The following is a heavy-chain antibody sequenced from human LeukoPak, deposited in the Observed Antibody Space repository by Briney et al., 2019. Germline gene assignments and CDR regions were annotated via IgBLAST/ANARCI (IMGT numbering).Heavy chain of an antibody. CDR1: GFTFSSYW. V-gene: IGHV3-7*01. CDR3: ASKTDYYGSGSYGY. Sequence: GGSLRLYCAASGFTFSSYWMSWVRQAPGKGLEWVANIKQDGSEKYYVDSVKGRFTISRDNAKNSLYLQMNSLRAEDTAVYYCASKTDYYGSGSYGYWGQGTLVTVSS. J-gene: IGHJ4*02. D-gene: IGHD3-10*01. CDR2: IKQDGSEK.